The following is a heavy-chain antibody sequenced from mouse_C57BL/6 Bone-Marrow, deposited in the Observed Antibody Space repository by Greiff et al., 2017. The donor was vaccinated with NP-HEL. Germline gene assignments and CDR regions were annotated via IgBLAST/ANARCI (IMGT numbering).Heavy chain of an antibody. CDR1: GYTFTSYW. CDR3: ARGGYDGYYDAMDY. D-gene: IGHD2-3*01. CDR2: IHPNSGST. V-gene: IGHV1-64*01. J-gene: IGHJ4*01. Sequence: QVQLQQPGAELVKPGASVKLSCKASGYTFTSYWMHWVKQRPGQGLEWIGMIHPNSGSTNYNEKFKSKATLTVDKSSSTAYMQLSSLTSEDSAVYYCARGGYDGYYDAMDYWGQGTSVTVSS.